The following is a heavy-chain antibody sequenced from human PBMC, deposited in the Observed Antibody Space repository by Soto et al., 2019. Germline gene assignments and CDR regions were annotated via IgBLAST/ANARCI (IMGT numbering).Heavy chain of an antibody. J-gene: IGHJ4*02. D-gene: IGHD6-6*01. CDR3: AVGGMYNRSSIFDY. CDR1: GFTFTSSA. Sequence: ASVKVSCKASGFTFTSSAMQWVRQARGQRLEWIGWIVVGSGNTNYAQKFQERVTITRDMSTSTAYMELSSLRSEDTAVYYCAVGGMYNRSSIFDYWGQGTLVTVSS. CDR2: IVVGSGNT. V-gene: IGHV1-58*02.